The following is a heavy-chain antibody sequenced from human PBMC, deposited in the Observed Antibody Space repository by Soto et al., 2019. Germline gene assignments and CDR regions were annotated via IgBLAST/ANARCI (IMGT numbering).Heavy chain of an antibody. CDR3: ARIHSSSSSDMDV. Sequence: SQTLSLTCAISGDSVSSNSAAWNWVRQSPSRGLEWLGRTHYRSKWYYGYAVSVKSRITINPDTSKNQFSLQLNSVTPEDTAVYYCARIHSSSSSDMDVWGQGTTVTVSS. CDR1: GDSVSSNSAA. D-gene: IGHD6-6*01. V-gene: IGHV6-1*01. CDR2: THYRSKWYY. J-gene: IGHJ6*02.